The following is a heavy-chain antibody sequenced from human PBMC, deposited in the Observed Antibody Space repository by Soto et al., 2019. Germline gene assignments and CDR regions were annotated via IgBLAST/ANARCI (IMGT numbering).Heavy chain of an antibody. CDR3: AGDPDSHYNDSHASSYP. J-gene: IGHJ5*02. Sequence: RASVKVSCKASGGTFSSYAISWVRQAPGQGLEWMGGIIPIFGTANYAQKFQGRVTITADESTSTAYMELSSLRSEDTAVYYCAGDPDSHYNDSHASSYPWGQGTLVTVSS. D-gene: IGHD4-4*01. CDR2: IIPIFGTA. CDR1: GGTFSSYA. V-gene: IGHV1-69*13.